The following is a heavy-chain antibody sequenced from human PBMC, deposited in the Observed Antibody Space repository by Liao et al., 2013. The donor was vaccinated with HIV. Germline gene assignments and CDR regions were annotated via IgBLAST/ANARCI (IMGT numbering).Heavy chain of an antibody. CDR1: GGSFSGYY. J-gene: IGHJ5*02. Sequence: QVQLQQWGAGLLKPSETLSLTCAVYGGSFSGYYWSWIRQPAGKGLEWIGRIHTSGSTNYNPSLKSRVTISVDTSKNQFSLKLSSVTAADTAVYYCARAVNWNYAGGEIRPWGQGTLVTVSS. D-gene: IGHD1-7*01. V-gene: IGHV4-59*10. CDR2: IHTSGST. CDR3: ARAVNWNYAGGEIRP.